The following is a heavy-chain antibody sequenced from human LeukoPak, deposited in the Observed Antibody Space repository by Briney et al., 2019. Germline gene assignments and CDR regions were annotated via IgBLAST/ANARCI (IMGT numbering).Heavy chain of an antibody. CDR1: GGSFSGYY. CDR2: INYSGST. CDR3: ARDYYGSGSYYN. V-gene: IGHV4-34*01. Sequence: SETLSLTCAVSGGSFSGYYWTWIRQPPGKGLEWIGEINYSGSTNYNPSLKSRVTISVDTSKNQFSLKLSSVTAADTAVYYCARDYYGSGSYYNWGQGTLVTVSS. D-gene: IGHD3-10*01. J-gene: IGHJ4*02.